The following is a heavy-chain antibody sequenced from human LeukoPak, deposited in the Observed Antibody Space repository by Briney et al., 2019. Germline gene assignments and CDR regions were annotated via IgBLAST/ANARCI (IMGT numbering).Heavy chain of an antibody. CDR3: AGDSGSYYNTGFYYFDY. D-gene: IGHD3-10*01. V-gene: IGHV3-30-3*01. J-gene: IGHJ4*02. CDR2: ISYDGSNK. CDR1: GFTFSSYA. Sequence: GGSLRLSCAASGFTFSSYAMHWVRQAPGKGLEWVAVISYDGSNKYYADSVKGRFTISRDNSKNTLYLQMSSLRAEDTAVYYCAGDSGSYYNTGFYYFDYWGQGTLVTVSS.